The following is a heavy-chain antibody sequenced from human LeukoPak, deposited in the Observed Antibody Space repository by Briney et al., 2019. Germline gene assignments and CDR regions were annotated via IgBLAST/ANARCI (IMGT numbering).Heavy chain of an antibody. Sequence: PSETLSLTCTVSGGSISSSSYYWGWIRQPPGKGLEWIGMIFYSGTTYYNPSLKSRVTMSVATFKNQFSLKLSSVTAADTAVYYCARLSRGYNYGTEYCDYWGQGTLVTVSS. V-gene: IGHV4-39*01. CDR1: GGSISSSSYY. D-gene: IGHD5-18*01. CDR3: ARLSRGYNYGTEYCDY. CDR2: IFYSGTT. J-gene: IGHJ4*02.